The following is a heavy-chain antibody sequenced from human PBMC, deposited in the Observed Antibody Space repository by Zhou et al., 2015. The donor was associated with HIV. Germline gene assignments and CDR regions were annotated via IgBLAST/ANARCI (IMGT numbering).Heavy chain of an antibody. CDR1: GFTFTNAW. Sequence: EVQLVESGGGLVKPGESLRLSCAASGFTFTNAWMSWVRQTPGKGLEWVGRIKSKSDGGTTDYAAPVKGRFIMSRDDSKNTLYLQMRSLETEDTAVYYCATGVIRGVRSFDYWGQGTLVTVSS. D-gene: IGHD3-10*01. V-gene: IGHV3-15*01. J-gene: IGHJ4*02. CDR2: IKSKSDGGTT. CDR3: ATGVIRGVRSFDY.